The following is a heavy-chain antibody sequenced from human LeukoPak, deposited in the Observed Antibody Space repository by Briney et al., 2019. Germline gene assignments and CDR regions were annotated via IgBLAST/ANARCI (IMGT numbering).Heavy chain of an antibody. CDR2: ISGSGGST. CDR1: GFTVSSYA. V-gene: IGHV3-23*01. D-gene: IGHD3-10*01. CDR3: AKDTYYYGSGTQGEFDY. Sequence: GGSLRLSCAASGFTVSSYAMSWVRQAPGEGLEWVSAISGSGGSTYYADSVKARFTISRDNSTNTMYLQLNSLRAEDTAVYYCAKDTYYYGSGTQGEFDYWGQGTLVTVSS. J-gene: IGHJ4*02.